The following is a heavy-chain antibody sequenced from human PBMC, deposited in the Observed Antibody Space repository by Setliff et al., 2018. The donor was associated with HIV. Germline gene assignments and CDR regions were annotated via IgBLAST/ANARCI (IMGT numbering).Heavy chain of an antibody. D-gene: IGHD3-22*01. CDR1: GDIFTSYY. J-gene: IGHJ1*01. V-gene: IGHV1-46*01. CDR2: INPSGGST. CDR3: ARERLGRSGFEYLQR. Sequence: ASVKVSCKASGDIFTSYYMHWVRQAPGQGPEWMGVINPSGGSTIYAQKFQGRVTMTRDTSTSTVYMQLSTPRSKDTAVYYCARERLGRSGFEYLQRWGQGTLVTV.